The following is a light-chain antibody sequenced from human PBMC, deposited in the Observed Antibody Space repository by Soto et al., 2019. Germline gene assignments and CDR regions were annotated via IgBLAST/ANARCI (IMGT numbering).Light chain of an antibody. CDR3: QQYNSYSA. CDR1: QSVSNW. Sequence: DIQMTQSPSTLSASVGDRVTITCRASQSVSNWLAWYQQKRGKAPGLLIYDASILNTGVPSRFSGSGSGTEFTLTISSLQPDEFATYYCQQYNSYSAFGQGTKVEIK. CDR2: DAS. J-gene: IGKJ1*01. V-gene: IGKV1-5*01.